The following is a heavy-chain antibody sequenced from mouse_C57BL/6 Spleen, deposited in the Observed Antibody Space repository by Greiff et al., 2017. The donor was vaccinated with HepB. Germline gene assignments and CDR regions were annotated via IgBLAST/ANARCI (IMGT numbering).Heavy chain of an antibody. V-gene: IGHV1-81*01. J-gene: IGHJ2*01. CDR2: IYPRSGNT. Sequence: VQLQESGAELARPGASVKLSCKASGYTFTSYGISWVKQRTGQGLEWIGEIYPRSGNTYYNEKFKGKATLTADKSSSTAYMELRSLTSEDSAVYFCAREGNDGYYDYWGQGTTLTVSS. CDR1: GYTFTSYG. D-gene: IGHD2-3*01. CDR3: AREGNDGYYDY.